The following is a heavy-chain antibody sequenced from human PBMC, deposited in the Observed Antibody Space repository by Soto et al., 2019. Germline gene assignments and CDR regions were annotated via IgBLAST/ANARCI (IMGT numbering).Heavy chain of an antibody. CDR3: ARGVTVTESLYLRYYYYYYMDV. D-gene: IGHD4-17*01. CDR1: GGIFTSYD. J-gene: IGHJ6*03. V-gene: IGHV1-8*01. CDR2: MNPNSGNT. Sequence: ASVKVSCKASGGIFTSYDINWVRQATGQGLEWMGWMNPNSGNTGYAQKFQGRVTMTRNTSISTAYMELSSLRSEDTAVYYCARGVTVTESLYLRYYYYYYMDVWGTGTTVTVSS.